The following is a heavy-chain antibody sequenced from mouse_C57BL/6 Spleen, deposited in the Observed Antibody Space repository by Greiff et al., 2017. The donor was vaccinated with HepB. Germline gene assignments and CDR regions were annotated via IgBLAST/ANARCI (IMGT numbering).Heavy chain of an antibody. J-gene: IGHJ4*01. D-gene: IGHD1-1*01. V-gene: IGHV1-19*01. CDR1: GYTFTDYY. CDR3: ARRGLSYGSSYGAMDY. Sequence: EVKLMESGPVLVKPGASVKMSCKASGYTFTDYYMNWVKQSHGKSLEWIGVINPYNGGTSYNQKFKGKATLTVDKSSSTAYMELNSLTSEDSAVYYCARRGLSYGSSYGAMDYWGQGTSVTVSS. CDR2: INPYNGGT.